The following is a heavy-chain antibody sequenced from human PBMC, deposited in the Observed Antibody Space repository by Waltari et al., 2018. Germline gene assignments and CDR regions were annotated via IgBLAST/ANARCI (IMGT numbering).Heavy chain of an antibody. V-gene: IGHV4-34*02. J-gene: IGHJ4*02. CDR3: ARNSRDGYRLPGIIAY. CDR2: INHRGNI. Sequence: QVQLQQWGARLLKPSETLSLNCAVSGGSFSGHYWAWIRQAPGKGLEWIGEINHRGNINHNPSLKSRVTISVDTSKSQFSLSLNSVTAADTAVYYCARNSRDGYRLPGIIAYWGQGSLVTVSS. CDR1: GGSFSGHY. D-gene: IGHD2-21*01.